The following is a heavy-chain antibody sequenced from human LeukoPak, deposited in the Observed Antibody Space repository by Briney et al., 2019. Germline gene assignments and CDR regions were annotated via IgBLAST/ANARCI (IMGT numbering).Heavy chain of an antibody. CDR2: IKQDGSEK. Sequence: GGSLRLSCAASGFTFSSYAMTWVRQAPGKGLEWVANIKQDGSEKYYVDSVKGRFTISRDNAKNSLYLQMNSLRAEDTAVYYCARDPPLITAAGSRYFQHWGQGTLVTVSS. D-gene: IGHD6-13*01. V-gene: IGHV3-7*01. CDR3: ARDPPLITAAGSRYFQH. CDR1: GFTFSSYA. J-gene: IGHJ1*01.